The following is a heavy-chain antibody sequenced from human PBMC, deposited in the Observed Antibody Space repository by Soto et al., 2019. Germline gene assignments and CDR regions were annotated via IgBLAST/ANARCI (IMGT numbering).Heavy chain of an antibody. J-gene: IGHJ3*02. Sequence: QVQLVESGGGVVQPGRSLRLSCAASGFTFGIYGMHWVRQAPGKGLEWVAVIWYDGSIKYHADSVKGRFTISRDNSKNTVYLQMNSLRDEDTAVYYCARATSGSFVALDMWGQGTMVTVSS. CDR3: ARATSGSFVALDM. D-gene: IGHD1-26*01. CDR2: IWYDGSIK. V-gene: IGHV3-33*01. CDR1: GFTFGIYG.